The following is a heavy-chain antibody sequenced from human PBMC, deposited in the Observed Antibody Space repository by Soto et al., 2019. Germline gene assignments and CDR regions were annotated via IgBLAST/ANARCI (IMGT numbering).Heavy chain of an antibody. J-gene: IGHJ6*03. CDR1: GYTLTELS. Sequence: GASVKVSCKVSGYTLTELSMHWVRPSPGKGLEWMGGFDPEGGETIYAQKFQGRVTMTEDTSTDTAYMELSSLRSEDTAVYYCATGPHYDILTGYYVSGEFYMDVWGKGTTVTVSS. D-gene: IGHD3-9*01. V-gene: IGHV1-24*01. CDR2: FDPEGGET. CDR3: ATGPHYDILTGYYVSGEFYMDV.